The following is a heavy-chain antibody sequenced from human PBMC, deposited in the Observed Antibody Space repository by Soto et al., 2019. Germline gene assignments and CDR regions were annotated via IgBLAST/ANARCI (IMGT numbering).Heavy chain of an antibody. J-gene: IGHJ4*02. CDR1: GYSISSGSY. CDR3: ARVHVMVVAGSTFDY. Sequence: SETLSLTCTVSGYSISSGSYRAWIRQPRGKGPEWIASIYHGGTTFYNPSLKSRITISVDTSNNQFSLKLTSVTAADTAVYYCARVHVMVVAGSTFDYWGQGTRVTAPQ. CDR2: IYHGGTT. V-gene: IGHV4-38-2*02. D-gene: IGHD6-19*01.